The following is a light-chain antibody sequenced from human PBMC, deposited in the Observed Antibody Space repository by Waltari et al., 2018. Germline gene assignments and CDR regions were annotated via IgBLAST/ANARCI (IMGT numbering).Light chain of an antibody. V-gene: IGLV1-44*01. J-gene: IGLJ2*01. CDR1: FSNIQRNP. CDR2: SDN. Sequence: QSVLTQPPSASGTPGQRVAISCSGSFSNIQRNPLNWYQPLPGTAPKLPIDSDNQRPSGVPDRFSGSNSGTSASLAISGLQSEDEADYYCAAWDDSLNGIVFGGGTKLTVL. CDR3: AAWDDSLNGIV.